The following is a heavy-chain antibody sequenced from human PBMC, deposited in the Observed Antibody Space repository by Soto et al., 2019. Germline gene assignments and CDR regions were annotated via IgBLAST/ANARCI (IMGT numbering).Heavy chain of an antibody. CDR3: AKPKVAEIPFDS. Sequence: QVQLVESGGGVVQPGTSLTLSCAASGLIFSRDGMHWVRQAPCKGLEWVAVISYHGSDIYYADSVKGRVTISRDNSKNTVYLQMNSLRPEDTALYYCAKPKVAEIPFDSWGQGTLVTVSS. CDR1: GLIFSRDG. J-gene: IGHJ4*02. V-gene: IGHV3-30*18. CDR2: ISYHGSDI. D-gene: IGHD2-21*01.